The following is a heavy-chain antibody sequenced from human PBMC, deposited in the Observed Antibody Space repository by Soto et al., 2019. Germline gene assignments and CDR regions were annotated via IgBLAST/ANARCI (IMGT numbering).Heavy chain of an antibody. CDR3: AREAYDYVWGSYSKDYYYYGMGV. V-gene: IGHV1-2*02. CDR2: INPKSGGT. CDR1: GYTFTGYY. Sequence: QVQLVQSGAEVKKPGASVKVSCKASGYTFTGYYMHWVLQAHGQGLGWMGWINPKSGGTNYAQKLQGRVTMTRDTSISTAYMEMSRLRSDDTAVYYCAREAYDYVWGSYSKDYYYYGMGVWGQGTTVTVSS. D-gene: IGHD3-16*01. J-gene: IGHJ6*02.